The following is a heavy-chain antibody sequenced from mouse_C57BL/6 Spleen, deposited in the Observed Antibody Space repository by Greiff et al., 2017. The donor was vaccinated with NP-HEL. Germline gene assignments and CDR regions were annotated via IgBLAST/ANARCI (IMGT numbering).Heavy chain of an antibody. V-gene: IGHV1-55*01. Sequence: VQLQQPGAELVKPGASVMMSCKASGYTFTSYWITWVKQRPGQGLAWIGDIYPGSGSTNYNEKFKSKATLTVDTSSSTAYMQLSSLTSEDSAVYYGAREGKPYYGSSPYYFDYWGQGTTLTVSS. D-gene: IGHD1-1*01. CDR1: GYTFTSYW. CDR3: AREGKPYYGSSPYYFDY. CDR2: IYPGSGST. J-gene: IGHJ2*01.